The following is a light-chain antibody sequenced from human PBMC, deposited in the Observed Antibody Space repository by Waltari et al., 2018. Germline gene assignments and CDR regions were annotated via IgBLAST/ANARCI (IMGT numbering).Light chain of an antibody. V-gene: IGKV1-39*01. J-gene: IGKJ2*01. CDR2: DTS. CDR1: QTIYNS. Sequence: DIQMPQSPSPLSASVGDRVTITCRESQTIYNSLNWYQHKPGKAPKLLISDTSTLQSGVPSRFSGRGSGTEFTLTISRLQPEDFGTYYCQQSYTLPYTFGQGTKLDI. CDR3: QQSYTLPYT.